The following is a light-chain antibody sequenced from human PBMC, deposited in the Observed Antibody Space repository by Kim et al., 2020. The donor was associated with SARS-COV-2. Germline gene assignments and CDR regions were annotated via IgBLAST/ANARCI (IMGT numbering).Light chain of an antibody. CDR3: QQRSNWPPMYT. CDR1: QSVSGY. J-gene: IGKJ2*01. CDR2: DVS. V-gene: IGKV3-11*01. Sequence: EIVLTQSPVTLSLSPGERASLSCRASQSVSGYLAWYQQKPGQAPRLLIYDVSTRAAGIPDRFSGSGSGTDFTLTISSLEPEDFAVYYCQQRSNWPPMYTFGQGTKVDIK.